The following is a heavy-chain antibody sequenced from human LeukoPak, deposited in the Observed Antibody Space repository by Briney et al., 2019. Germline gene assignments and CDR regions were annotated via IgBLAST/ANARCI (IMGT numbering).Heavy chain of an antibody. CDR3: ARGLHYDILTGYSGMDV. CDR2: INHSGST. D-gene: IGHD3-9*01. J-gene: IGHJ6*02. CDR1: GGSISSSSYY. V-gene: IGHV4-39*07. Sequence: PSETLSLTCTVSGGSISSSSYYWGWIRQPPGKGLEWIGEINHSGSTNYNPSLKSRVTISVDTSKNQFSLKLSSVTAADTAVYYCARGLHYDILTGYSGMDVWGQGTTVTVSS.